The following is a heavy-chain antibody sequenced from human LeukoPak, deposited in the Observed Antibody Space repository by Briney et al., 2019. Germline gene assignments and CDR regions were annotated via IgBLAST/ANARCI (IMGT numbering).Heavy chain of an antibody. J-gene: IGHJ6*02. Sequence: GGSLRLSCAASGLTSGCCAMSWVRQAPGKGLEWVSAISGSGGSAYYADSVKGRFTISRDNSKNTLYLQMNSLRAEDTAVYYCAKELRIAVAGSARYYGMDVWGQGTTVTVSS. CDR2: ISGSGGSA. CDR3: AKELRIAVAGSARYYGMDV. V-gene: IGHV3-23*01. D-gene: IGHD6-19*01. CDR1: GLTSGCCA.